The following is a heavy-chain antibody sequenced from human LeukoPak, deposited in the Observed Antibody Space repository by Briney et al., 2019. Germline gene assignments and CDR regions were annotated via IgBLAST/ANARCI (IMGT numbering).Heavy chain of an antibody. CDR3: AREQTGTTAYYYYYYGMDV. V-gene: IGHV1-69*04. CDR2: IIPILGIA. CDR1: GGTFSSYA. J-gene: IGHJ6*02. D-gene: IGHD1-1*01. Sequence: ASVKVSCKASGGTFSSYAISWVRQAPGQGLEWMGRIIPILGIANYAQKFQGRVTITADKSTSTACMELSSLRSEDTAVYYCAREQTGTTAYYYYYYGMDVWGQGTTVTVSS.